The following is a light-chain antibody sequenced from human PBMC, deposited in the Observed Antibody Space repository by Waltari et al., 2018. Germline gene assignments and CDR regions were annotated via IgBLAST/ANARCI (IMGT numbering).Light chain of an antibody. CDR3: QQHYSSPLT. Sequence: DFVMTQSPDSLALSLGERATINYKSSQSVFHSSDSKNYLTWYQQKPGQPPKLLIYWASTRQSGVPDRFSGSGSGTDFTLTISSLQAEDVALYYCQQHYSSPLTFGGGTKVEIQ. J-gene: IGKJ4*01. CDR1: QSVFHSSDSKNY. V-gene: IGKV4-1*01. CDR2: WAS.